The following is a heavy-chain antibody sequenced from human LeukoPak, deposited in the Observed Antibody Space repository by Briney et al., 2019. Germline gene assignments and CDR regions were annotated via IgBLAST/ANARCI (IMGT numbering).Heavy chain of an antibody. CDR2: IIPILGIA. CDR3: ARSITMVRGVIAQFYFDY. J-gene: IGHJ4*02. D-gene: IGHD3-10*01. V-gene: IGHV1-69*04. Sequence: SVKVSCKASGGTFSSYAISWVRQAPGQGLEWMGRIIPILGIANYAQKFQGRVTITADKSTSTAYMELSSLRSEDTAVYYCARSITMVRGVIAQFYFDYWGQGTLVTVSS. CDR1: GGTFSSYA.